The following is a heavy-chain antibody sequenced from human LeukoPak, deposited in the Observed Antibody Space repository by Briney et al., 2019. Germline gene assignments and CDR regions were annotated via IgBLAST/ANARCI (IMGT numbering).Heavy chain of an antibody. V-gene: IGHV3-23*01. J-gene: IGHJ5*02. CDR3: AKDRGYWPNGNWFDP. D-gene: IGHD3-22*01. CDR1: GFTFSSYA. Sequence: PGGSLRLSCVASGFTFSSYAMSWVRQAPGKGLEWVSAISGSGGSTYYADSVKGRFTISRDNSKNTLYLQMNSLRAEDTAVYYCAKDRGYWPNGNWFDPWGQGTLITVSS. CDR2: ISGSGGST.